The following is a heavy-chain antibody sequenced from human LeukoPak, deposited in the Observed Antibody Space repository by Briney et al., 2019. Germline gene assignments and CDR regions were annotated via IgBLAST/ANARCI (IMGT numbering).Heavy chain of an antibody. CDR3: AQGSTTINFDY. V-gene: IGHV5-51*01. Sequence: GESLKISCKGSGYSFTSYWIGWVRQMPWKGLEWMGIIYPGDSDTRYSPSFQGHVTISADKSITTAYLQWSSLKTSDTAVYYCAQGSTTINFDYWGQGTLVTVSS. CDR1: GYSFTSYW. CDR2: IYPGDSDT. J-gene: IGHJ4*02. D-gene: IGHD2-15*01.